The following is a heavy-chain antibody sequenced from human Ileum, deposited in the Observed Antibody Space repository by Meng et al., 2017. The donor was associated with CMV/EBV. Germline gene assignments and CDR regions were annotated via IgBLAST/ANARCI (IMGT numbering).Heavy chain of an antibody. D-gene: IGHD3-3*01. CDR3: AHTVNYDFWTGLFDY. J-gene: IGHJ4*02. CDR1: GFSLSTSGVG. V-gene: IGHV2-5*01. CDR2: IYWNAEV. Sequence: ITLNESGPTLVKPTQTLTLTCTFSGFSLSTSGVGGGWIRQPPGKALEWLALIYWNAEVRYSPSLKNRLTITQDTSTNQVVLTMTNMDPVDTATYYCAHTVNYDFWTGLFDYWGQGTLVTVSS.